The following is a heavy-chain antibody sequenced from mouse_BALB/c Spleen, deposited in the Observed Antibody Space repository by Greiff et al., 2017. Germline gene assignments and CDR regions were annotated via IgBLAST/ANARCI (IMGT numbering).Heavy chain of an antibody. J-gene: IGHJ4*01. CDR1: GYTFTSYW. Sequence: VQLQQSGAELVKPGASVKLSCKASGYTFTSYWMHWVKQRPGQGLEWIGEINPSNGRTNYNEKFKSKATLTVDKSSSTAYMQLSSLTSEDSAVYYCARVGDAMDYWGQGTSVTVSS. CDR2: INPSNGRT. D-gene: IGHD1-1*02. V-gene: IGHV1S81*02. CDR3: ARVGDAMDY.